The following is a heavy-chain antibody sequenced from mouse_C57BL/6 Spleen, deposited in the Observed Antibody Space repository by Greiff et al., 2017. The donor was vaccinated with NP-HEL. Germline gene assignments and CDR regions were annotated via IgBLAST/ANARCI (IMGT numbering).Heavy chain of an antibody. CDR3: ASSSGSSYGYAMDY. J-gene: IGHJ4*01. Sequence: EVKLQESGPELVKPGASVKISCKASGYSFTGYYMNWVKQSPEKSLEWIGEINPSTGGTTYNQKFKAKATLTVDKSSSTAYMQLKSLTSEDSAVYYCASSSGSSYGYAMDYWGQGTSVTVSS. V-gene: IGHV1-42*01. D-gene: IGHD1-1*01. CDR2: INPSTGGT. CDR1: GYSFTGYY.